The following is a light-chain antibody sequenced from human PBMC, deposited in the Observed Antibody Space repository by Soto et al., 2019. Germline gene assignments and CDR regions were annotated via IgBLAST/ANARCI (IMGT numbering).Light chain of an antibody. Sequence: DIQMTQSPSTLSASVGDRVTITCRASQSLSSWLAWYQQKPGKAPNLLIYDASSLESGGPSRFSGSGSGTEFTLTISSLQPDDFATYYCQQYNTYVWTFGQGTKVEIK. CDR3: QQYNTYVWT. CDR2: DAS. V-gene: IGKV1-5*01. J-gene: IGKJ1*01. CDR1: QSLSSW.